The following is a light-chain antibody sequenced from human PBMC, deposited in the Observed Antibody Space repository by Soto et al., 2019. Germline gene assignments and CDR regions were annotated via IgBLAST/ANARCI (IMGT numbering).Light chain of an antibody. V-gene: IGLV2-14*01. CDR2: EVS. Sequence: QSSLPQPASLSGSPGQSITISCTGSSTDVGAYNYVSWYQQYPGQAPNLLIYEVSRRPSGFSHRFSGSKSVNTASLTISGLQAEDEAHYYCNSYTTMDTYVFGTGTKVTVL. CDR1: STDVGAYNY. J-gene: IGLJ1*01. CDR3: NSYTTMDTYV.